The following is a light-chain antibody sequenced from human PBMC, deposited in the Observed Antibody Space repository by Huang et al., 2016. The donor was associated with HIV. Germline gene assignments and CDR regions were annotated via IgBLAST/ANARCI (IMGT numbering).Light chain of an antibody. Sequence: EIVLTQSPATLSLSPGERATLSCRASQSAGSFLAWYQQKPGQAPRPLIYDASYRATGIPARFSGSGSGTDFTLTISSLEPEDFAVYYCQQRTYSFTFGPGTKVD. CDR2: DAS. V-gene: IGKV3-11*01. J-gene: IGKJ3*01. CDR3: QQRTYSFT. CDR1: QSAGSF.